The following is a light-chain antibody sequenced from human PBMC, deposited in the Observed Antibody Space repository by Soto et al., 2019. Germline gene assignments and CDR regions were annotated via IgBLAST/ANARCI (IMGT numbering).Light chain of an antibody. V-gene: IGKV2-30*01. CDR3: QQFDEYPFT. CDR2: KVS. Sequence: DVVMTQSPLSLPVTLGQPASISCRSSQSLGYSDENNFFNWYLQRPGQSPRRLIYKVSNRGSGVPDRFSGSGSGTDLTLEMSRVEAEDVATYYCQQFDEYPFTFGPGTKVDIK. J-gene: IGKJ3*01. CDR1: QSLGYSDENNF.